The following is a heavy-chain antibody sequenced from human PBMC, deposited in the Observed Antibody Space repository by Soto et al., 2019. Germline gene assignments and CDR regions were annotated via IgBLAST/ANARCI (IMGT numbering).Heavy chain of an antibody. V-gene: IGHV3-33*08. D-gene: IGHD3-22*01. CDR2: IWYDGSNK. J-gene: IGHJ6*02. CDR3: ARSYSGYDSSGYYYYYGMDV. Sequence: GGSLRLSCAASGFTFSSYGMHWVRQAPGKGLEWVAVIWYDGSNKYYADSVKGRFTISRDNSKNTLYLQMNSLRAEDTAVYYCARSYSGYDSSGYYYYYGMDVWGQGTTVTVSS. CDR1: GFTFSSYG.